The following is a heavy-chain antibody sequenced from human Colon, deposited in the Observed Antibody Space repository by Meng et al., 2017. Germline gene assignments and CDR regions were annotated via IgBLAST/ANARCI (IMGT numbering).Heavy chain of an antibody. V-gene: IGHV3-30*04. CDR3: ASERHPGIYFLYGMDV. J-gene: IGHJ6*02. CDR2: ISYDGADT. Sequence: GESLKISCAASGFLFRNYALHWVRQAPGTGLEWVSMISYDGADTYYGDSVKGRFTVSRDNSKNTLYLQMNNLGVEDTAVYYCASERHPGIYFLYGMDVWGQGTTVTVSS. D-gene: IGHD3-3*02. CDR1: GFLFRNYA.